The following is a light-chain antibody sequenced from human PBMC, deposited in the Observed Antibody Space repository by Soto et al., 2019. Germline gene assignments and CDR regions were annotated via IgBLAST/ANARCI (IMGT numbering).Light chain of an antibody. V-gene: IGKV1-5*01. CDR2: DAS. Sequence: EIQMPQSPSTLSASVGDGVTITCRARQGIRSWLAWDQQKPGKAPMLLIYDASSLESGAPSRFSGSGSVTECTVTFSSLQPDDFATYYCQEYNRYSPYTFGQGTKLEIE. CDR1: QGIRSW. J-gene: IGKJ2*01. CDR3: QEYNRYSPYT.